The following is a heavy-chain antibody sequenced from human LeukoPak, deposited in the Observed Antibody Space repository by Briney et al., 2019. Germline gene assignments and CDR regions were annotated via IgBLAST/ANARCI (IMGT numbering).Heavy chain of an antibody. J-gene: IGHJ5*02. CDR3: ARDQGPYYYDSSGSGFDP. V-gene: IGHV3-23*01. Sequence: GGSLRLSCAASGFTFKNYAMNWVRQSPGQGLEWVSTISGDAVTSWYADSVKGRFTVSRDNSKNIVFLQMNNLRAEDTAVYYCARDQGPYYYDSSGSGFDPWGQGTLVTVSS. CDR1: GFTFKNYA. D-gene: IGHD3-22*01. CDR2: ISGDAVTS.